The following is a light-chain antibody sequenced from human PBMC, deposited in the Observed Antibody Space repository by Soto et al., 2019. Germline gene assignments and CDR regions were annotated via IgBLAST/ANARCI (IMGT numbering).Light chain of an antibody. CDR1: QSVSSN. CDR3: QQYNNWPRT. Sequence: EIVMTQSPATLSVSPGERATISCRASQSVSSNLAWYQQKPGQAPRLLSYGASTRATGIPARFSGSGSGTEFTLTIRSMQSEDFAVYYCQQYNNWPRTFGQGTKLEIK. J-gene: IGKJ2*01. V-gene: IGKV3-15*01. CDR2: GAS.